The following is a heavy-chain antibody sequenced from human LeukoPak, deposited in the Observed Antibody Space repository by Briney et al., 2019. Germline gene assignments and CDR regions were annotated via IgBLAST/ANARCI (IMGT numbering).Heavy chain of an antibody. D-gene: IGHD2-2*01. CDR1: GGTFSSYA. CDR2: IIPIFGTA. J-gene: IGHJ3*02. Sequence: ASVKVSCKASGGTFSSYAISWVRQAPGQGLEWMGGIIPIFGTANYAQKFQGRVTITADESTSTAYMELSSLRSEDTAVYYCARGAVPGWAFDIWGQGTMVTVSS. CDR3: ARGAVPGWAFDI. V-gene: IGHV1-69*13.